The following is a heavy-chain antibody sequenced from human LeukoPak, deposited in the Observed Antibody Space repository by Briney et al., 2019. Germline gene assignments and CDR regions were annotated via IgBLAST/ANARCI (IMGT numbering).Heavy chain of an antibody. CDR1: GGSFNDYY. V-gene: IGHV4-59*01. D-gene: IGHD6-19*01. CDR2: IYYSGST. Sequence: SETLSLTCAVYGGSFNDYYWCWIRQPPGKGLEWIGYIYYSGSTNYNPSLKSRVTISVDTSKNQFSLKLSSVTAADTAVYYCAGSGWLYAFDIWGQGTMVTVSS. J-gene: IGHJ3*02. CDR3: AGSGWLYAFDI.